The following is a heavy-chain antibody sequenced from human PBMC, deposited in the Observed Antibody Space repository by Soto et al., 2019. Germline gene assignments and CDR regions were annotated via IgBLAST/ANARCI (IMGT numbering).Heavy chain of an antibody. D-gene: IGHD2-15*01. CDR3: GRVVEGATRHTDFDS. Sequence: LSLTCAVSGVSIHNSHSFWGWIRQPPGKGLEFIGSIYYSGGANYNPSLKSRVTISLDTSKNQFSLTVNSVTAADTAIYYCGRVVEGATRHTDFDSWGQGTLVTVSS. J-gene: IGHJ5*01. CDR1: GVSIHNSHSF. V-gene: IGHV4-39*01. CDR2: IYYSGGA.